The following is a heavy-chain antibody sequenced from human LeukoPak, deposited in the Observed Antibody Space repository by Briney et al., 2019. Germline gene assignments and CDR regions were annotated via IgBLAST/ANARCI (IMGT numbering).Heavy chain of an antibody. CDR3: ARFSSIAAASDY. V-gene: IGHV4-4*07. J-gene: IGHJ4*02. Sequence: PETLSLTCTVSGGSISNYYWSWIRQPAGKGLEWIGRIYTSGTTHYNPSLKSRVTMSVDTSKNQFSLNLSSVTAADTAVYYCARFSSIAAASDYWGLGTLVTVSS. D-gene: IGHD6-13*01. CDR1: GGSISNYY. CDR2: IYTSGTT.